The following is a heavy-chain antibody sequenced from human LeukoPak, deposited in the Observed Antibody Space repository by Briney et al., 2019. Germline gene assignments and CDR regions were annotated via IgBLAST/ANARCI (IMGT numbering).Heavy chain of an antibody. V-gene: IGHV4-59*01. Sequence: SEILSLTCTVSGGSISGYFWTWIRQPPGKGLEWIGYIYYTGNTNYYPSLKSRVTISIDTSKNHFSLNVNSVTAADAAVYYCVRSKSGAYGWFDPWGPGTLVTVSS. D-gene: IGHD2-15*01. CDR3: VRSKSGAYGWFDP. J-gene: IGHJ5*02. CDR1: GGSISGYF. CDR2: IYYTGNT.